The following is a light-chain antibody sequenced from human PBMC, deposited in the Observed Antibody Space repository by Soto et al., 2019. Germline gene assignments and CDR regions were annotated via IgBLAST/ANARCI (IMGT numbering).Light chain of an antibody. CDR3: GTWDSSLSAVV. Sequence: QSVLTQPPSVSAAPGQKVAISCSGSSSNIGNNYVSWYQHLPGTAPKVLIYDNNKRPSGISDRFSGSKSGTSATLGITGLQTGDEGDYYCGTWDSSLSAVVFGGGTKVTVL. J-gene: IGLJ2*01. CDR2: DNN. CDR1: SSNIGNNY. V-gene: IGLV1-51*01.